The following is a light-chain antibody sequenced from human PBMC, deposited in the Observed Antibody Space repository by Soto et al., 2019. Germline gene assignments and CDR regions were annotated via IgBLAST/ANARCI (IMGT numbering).Light chain of an antibody. CDR2: EAS. V-gene: IGKV1-5*03. J-gene: IGKJ1*01. CDR3: QNYNSYSET. CDR1: QTISSW. Sequence: DIQITQAPSTLSGSVGARLTITCRASQTISSWLAWYQQKPGKANKLLIYEASTLKSGVPSRFSASGSGTEFTLTISSLQPDEFATYYCQNYNSYSETVGKGNKVDIK.